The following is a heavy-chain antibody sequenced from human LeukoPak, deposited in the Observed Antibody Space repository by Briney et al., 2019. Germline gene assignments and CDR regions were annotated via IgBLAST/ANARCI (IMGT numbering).Heavy chain of an antibody. Sequence: PSETLSLTCTVSGGSISGYYWSWIRQPPGKGLEWAGYIHYNGGTNYNPSLKSRVTISVDTSKNQFSLKLTSVTAADTALYYCARDQDIELEWLRLFDYWGQGTLVTVSS. CDR2: IHYNGGT. J-gene: IGHJ4*02. D-gene: IGHD5-12*01. CDR3: ARDQDIELEWLRLFDY. CDR1: GGSISGYY. V-gene: IGHV4-59*12.